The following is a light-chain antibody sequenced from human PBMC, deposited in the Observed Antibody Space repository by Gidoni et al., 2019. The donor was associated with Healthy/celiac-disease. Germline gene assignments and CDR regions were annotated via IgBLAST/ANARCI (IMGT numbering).Light chain of an antibody. CDR1: QSISGY. V-gene: IGKV1-39*01. CDR3: QQSGT. J-gene: IGKJ4*01. Sequence: DIQMTQSPSSLSASVGDRVTITCRASQSISGYLNWYQQKPGKAPKLLIYAASSLQSGLPSRFSGSRSGTDCTLTISSLQPEDFATYYCQQSGTFGGGTKVEIK. CDR2: AAS.